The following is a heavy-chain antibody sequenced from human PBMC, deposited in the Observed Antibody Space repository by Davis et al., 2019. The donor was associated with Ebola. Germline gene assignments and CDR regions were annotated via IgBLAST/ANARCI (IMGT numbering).Heavy chain of an antibody. J-gene: IGHJ3*02. CDR2: INANTGGT. CDR1: GYIFTAYY. D-gene: IGHD2-2*01. Sequence: ASVKVSCKASGYIFTAYYMYWVRQAPGQGLEWMGRINANTGGTNYAQNLQGRITITRDTSITTAYMELSRLKSDDTAVYYCARVSGPGTIYPVGDAFDIWGQGTLVTVSS. V-gene: IGHV1-2*06. CDR3: ARVSGPGTIYPVGDAFDI.